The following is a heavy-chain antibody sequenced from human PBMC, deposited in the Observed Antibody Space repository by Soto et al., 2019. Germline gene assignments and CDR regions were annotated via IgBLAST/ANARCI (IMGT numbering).Heavy chain of an antibody. J-gene: IGHJ6*03. CDR3: ASASRVGVYSNYYYNMDV. Sequence: QVQLQQWGAGLLKPSETLSLTCAVYGGSFSGYYWSWIRQPPGKGLEWIGEINHSGSTNYNPSLTSRVTTSVDTSKNKFSLKLSSVTAADTAVYYCASASRVGVYSNYYYNMDVWGKGTTVTVSS. D-gene: IGHD4-4*01. CDR2: INHSGST. CDR1: GGSFSGYY. V-gene: IGHV4-34*01.